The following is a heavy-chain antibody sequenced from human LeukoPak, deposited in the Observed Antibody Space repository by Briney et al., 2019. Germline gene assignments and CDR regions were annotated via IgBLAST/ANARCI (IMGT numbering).Heavy chain of an antibody. CDR2: IYYSGST. J-gene: IGHJ4*02. V-gene: IGHV4-39*01. Sequence: SETLSLTCTVSGGSINSRSDYWGWIRQPPGKGLEWIGSIYYSGSTHYNPFLKSRVTMSIDTSKNQFSLRLSSVTAADTAVYYCARRPGEYGGNDFDYWGQGTLVAVSS. CDR3: ARRPGEYGGNDFDY. CDR1: GGSINSRSDY. D-gene: IGHD4/OR15-4a*01.